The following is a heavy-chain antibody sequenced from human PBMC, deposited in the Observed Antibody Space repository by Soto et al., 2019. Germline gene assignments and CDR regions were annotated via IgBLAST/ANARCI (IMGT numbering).Heavy chain of an antibody. Sequence: SETLSLTCTVSGGSISSYYWSWIRQPPGKGLEWIGYIYYSGSTNYNPSLKSRVTISVDTSKNQFSLKLSSVTAADTAVYYSARGGLGSMDYYYGMDVWGPGTTVTVSS. CDR1: GGSISSYY. J-gene: IGHJ6*02. CDR3: ARGGLGSMDYYYGMDV. D-gene: IGHD7-27*01. CDR2: IYYSGST. V-gene: IGHV4-59*01.